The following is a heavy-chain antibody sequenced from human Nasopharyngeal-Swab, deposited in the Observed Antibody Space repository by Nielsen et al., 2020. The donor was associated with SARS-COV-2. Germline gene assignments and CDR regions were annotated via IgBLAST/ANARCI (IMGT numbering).Heavy chain of an antibody. CDR3: AVHVAGDRPPFDP. CDR2: INTNTGNP. V-gene: IGHV7-4-1*02. CDR1: GYTFTSYA. J-gene: IGHJ5*02. D-gene: IGHD6-19*01. Sequence: ASVKVSCKASGYTFTSYAMNWVRQAPAQGLEWMGWINTNTGNPTYAQGFPGRFVFSLDTSVSTAYLQISSLKAEDTAVYYCAVHVAGDRPPFDPWGQGTLVTVSS.